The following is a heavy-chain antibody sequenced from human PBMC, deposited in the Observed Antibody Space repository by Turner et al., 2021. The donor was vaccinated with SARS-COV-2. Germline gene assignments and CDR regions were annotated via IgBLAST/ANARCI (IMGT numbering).Heavy chain of an antibody. D-gene: IGHD2-2*01. V-gene: IGHV3-21*01. Sequence: EVQLVESGGGLAQPGRSLRLACAASGFTFSSYSMNWVRQAQGKGLEWVSSISSSSSYIYYADSVKGRFTISRDNAKNSLYLQMNSLRAEDTAVYYCARDHRPVVVPAAKRAGSYYYGMDVWGQGTTVTVSS. J-gene: IGHJ6*02. CDR1: GFTFSSYS. CDR3: ARDHRPVVVPAAKRAGSYYYGMDV. CDR2: ISSSSSYI.